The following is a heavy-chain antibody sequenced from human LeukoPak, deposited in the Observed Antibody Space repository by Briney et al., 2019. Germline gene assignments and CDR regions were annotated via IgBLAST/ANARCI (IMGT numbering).Heavy chain of an antibody. Sequence: PSETLSLTCSVSGGSISTYYWSWIRQSPGKGLEWIGYIYRSGSTNYNPSLKSRVTISVDTSKNQFSLKLSSVTAADTAVYYCASLWFGELGLVGGDAFDIWGQGTMVTVSS. CDR2: IYRSGST. CDR1: GGSISTYY. V-gene: IGHV4-59*08. J-gene: IGHJ3*02. CDR3: ASLWFGELGLVGGDAFDI. D-gene: IGHD3-10*01.